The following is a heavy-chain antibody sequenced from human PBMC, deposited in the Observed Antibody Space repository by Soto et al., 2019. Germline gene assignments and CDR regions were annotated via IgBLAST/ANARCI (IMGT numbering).Heavy chain of an antibody. J-gene: IGHJ1*01. V-gene: IGHV3-23*01. CDR1: GFTFKYYA. Sequence: EVQLLQSGGGLAQPGTSLSLSCAASGFTFKYYAMTWVRQAPGKGLEWVSTISGRGDKTDYADSVKGRFRVSRDNSKDPLYLQMDSLRADDTALYYCARESKWYGGQYFQDWGQGTLVTVSS. CDR2: ISGRGDKT. D-gene: IGHD2-8*01. CDR3: ARESKWYGGQYFQD.